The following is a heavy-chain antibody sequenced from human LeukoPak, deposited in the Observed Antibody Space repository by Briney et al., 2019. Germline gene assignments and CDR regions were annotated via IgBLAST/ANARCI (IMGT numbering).Heavy chain of an antibody. CDR1: GFTVSSNY. CDR2: INSDGSST. Sequence: GGSLRLSCAASGFTVSSNYMSWVRQAPGKGLVWVSRINSDGSSTRYADSVKGRFTISRDNAKNTLFLQMNSLRAEDTAVYYCARARKYGDYDLDYWGQGTLVTVSS. D-gene: IGHD4-17*01. J-gene: IGHJ4*02. V-gene: IGHV3-74*01. CDR3: ARARKYGDYDLDY.